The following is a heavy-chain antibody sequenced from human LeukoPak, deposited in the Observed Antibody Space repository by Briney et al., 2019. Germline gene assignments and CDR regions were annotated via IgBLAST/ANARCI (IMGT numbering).Heavy chain of an antibody. CDR1: GYTFTSYG. J-gene: IGHJ4*02. CDR2: FSAYNGNT. Sequence: GASVKVSCKASGYTFTSYGISWVRQAPGQGLEWMGWFSAYNGNTNYAQKLQGRVTMTTDTSTSTAYMELRSLRSDDTAVYYCARAGYYDSSGYYQVDYWGQGTLVTVSS. D-gene: IGHD3-22*01. CDR3: ARAGYYDSSGYYQVDY. V-gene: IGHV1-18*01.